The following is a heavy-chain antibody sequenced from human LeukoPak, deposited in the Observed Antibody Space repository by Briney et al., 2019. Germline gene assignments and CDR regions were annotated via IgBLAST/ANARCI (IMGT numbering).Heavy chain of an antibody. V-gene: IGHV4-39*01. Sequence: PSETLSLTCTVSGCSLSSSTYYWDWLRQPPGRGLEWGGSIYYSGSPSYNTCHKSRVSISVERSKNQFSLNLSSVTAADTAVYYCGRHLHSGNNWNQPIGYWGQGTLVTVSS. D-gene: IGHD1-1*01. J-gene: IGHJ4*02. CDR1: GCSLSSSTYY. CDR3: GRHLHSGNNWNQPIGY. CDR2: IYYSGSP.